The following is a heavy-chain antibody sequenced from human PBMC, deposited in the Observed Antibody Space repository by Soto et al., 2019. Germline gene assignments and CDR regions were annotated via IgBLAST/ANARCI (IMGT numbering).Heavy chain of an antibody. CDR1: GFTFSSYA. D-gene: IGHD3-22*01. V-gene: IGHV3-30-3*01. CDR3: AREWDPRATMIVVFY. Sequence: GVSLRLSGAASGFTFSSYAMHWVRQAPGKGLEWVAVISYDGSNKYYADSVKGRFTISRDNSKNTLYLQMNSLRAEDTAVYYCAREWDPRATMIVVFYWGQGTLVSVAP. CDR2: ISYDGSNK. J-gene: IGHJ1*01.